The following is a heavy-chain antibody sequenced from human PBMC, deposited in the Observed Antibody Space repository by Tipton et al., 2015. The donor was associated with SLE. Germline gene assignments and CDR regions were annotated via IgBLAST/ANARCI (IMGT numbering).Heavy chain of an antibody. CDR2: ISGSGCST. D-gene: IGHD1-26*01. CDR3: AKVRWELLGGAFDI. J-gene: IGHJ3*02. V-gene: IGHV3-23*01. CDR1: GFTFSSYA. Sequence: SLRLSCAASGFTFSSYAMIWVRQAPGKGLEWVSAISGSGCSTYYADSVKGRFTISRDNSKNTLYLQMNSLRAEDTAVYYCAKVRWELLGGAFDIWGQGTMVTVSS.